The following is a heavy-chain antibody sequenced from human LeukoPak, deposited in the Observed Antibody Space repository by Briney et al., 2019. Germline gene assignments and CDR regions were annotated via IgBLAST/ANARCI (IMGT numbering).Heavy chain of an antibody. Sequence: ASVKVSCKASGYTFSDYYMHWARQAPGQGLEWMGWINPNSGGTNYAQKFQGRVTMTRNTSISTAYMELSSLRSEDTAVYYCARGRRVTMVRGVRTAYYYYYYMDVWGKGTTVTISS. V-gene: IGHV1-2*02. J-gene: IGHJ6*03. CDR3: ARGRRVTMVRGVRTAYYYYYYMDV. CDR2: INPNSGGT. D-gene: IGHD3-10*01. CDR1: GYTFSDYY.